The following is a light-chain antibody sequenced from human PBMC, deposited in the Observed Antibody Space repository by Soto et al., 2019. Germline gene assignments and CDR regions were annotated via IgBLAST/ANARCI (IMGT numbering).Light chain of an antibody. J-gene: IGKJ1*01. Sequence: DIQMTQSPSTLSASVGDRVTITCRASQSVFSWLAWYQQKPGQAPKLLIYDASTLEGGVPSRFSGSGSGTEFTLTIGALQPDDFATYHCQQYTGFSWSFGQGTKVEVK. V-gene: IGKV1-5*01. CDR2: DAS. CDR3: QQYTGFSWS. CDR1: QSVFSW.